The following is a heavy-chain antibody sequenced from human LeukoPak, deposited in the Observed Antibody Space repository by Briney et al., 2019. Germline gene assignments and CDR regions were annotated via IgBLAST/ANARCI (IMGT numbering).Heavy chain of an antibody. CDR1: GLAFSTYA. D-gene: IGHD1-14*01. V-gene: IGHV3-30*04. CDR2: ISYEGIRK. CDR3: DRRRQPGTMTDAFDI. J-gene: IGHJ3*02. Sequence: GGSLRLSCAASGLAFSTYAIHWVRQAPGRGREWVAVISYEGIRKYYTDSVTGRLTIYRDNSRNTLYLQMDSLRTEDTAVYHCDRRRQPGTMTDAFDIWGQGTMVIVSP.